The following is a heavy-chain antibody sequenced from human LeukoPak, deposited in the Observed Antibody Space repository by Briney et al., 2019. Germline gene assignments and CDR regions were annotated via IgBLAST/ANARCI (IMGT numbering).Heavy chain of an antibody. Sequence: SETLSLTRIVSSGSISSDQSYWGWIRQPPGKGLEWLGTIYYSGSTYINPSLRGPVTLTVDTSKNQYSLRLNSVTAADTAVFYCARASIFYTFGYWGQGTLVTVSS. CDR1: SGSISSDQSY. D-gene: IGHD2-2*02. CDR2: IYYSGST. V-gene: IGHV4-39*07. CDR3: ARASIFYTFGY. J-gene: IGHJ4*02.